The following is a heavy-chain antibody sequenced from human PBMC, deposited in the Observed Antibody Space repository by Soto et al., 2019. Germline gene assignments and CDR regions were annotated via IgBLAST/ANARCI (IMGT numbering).Heavy chain of an antibody. Sequence: SETLSLTCTVSGGSISSSSYYWGWIRQPPGKGLEWIGSIYYSGSTYYNPSLKSRVTISVDTSKNQFSLKLSSVTAADTAVYYCPRHRVRSSSSRGYYYYYYMDVWGKGTAVTVSS. CDR3: PRHRVRSSSSRGYYYYYYMDV. V-gene: IGHV4-39*01. J-gene: IGHJ6*03. CDR1: GGSISSSSYY. CDR2: IYYSGST. D-gene: IGHD6-6*01.